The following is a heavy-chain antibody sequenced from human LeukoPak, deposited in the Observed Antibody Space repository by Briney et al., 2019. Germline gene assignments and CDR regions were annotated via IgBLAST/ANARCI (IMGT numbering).Heavy chain of an antibody. D-gene: IGHD6-13*01. Sequence: GGSLRLSCAASGFTFSSYAMSWVRQAPGKGLEWVSAISGSGGSTYYADSVKGRFTVSRDSSKNTLYLQMNSLRAEDTAVYYCARLGGTWFSPPDYWGQGTLVTVSS. CDR1: GFTFSSYA. CDR2: ISGSGGST. J-gene: IGHJ4*02. CDR3: ARLGGTWFSPPDY. V-gene: IGHV3-23*01.